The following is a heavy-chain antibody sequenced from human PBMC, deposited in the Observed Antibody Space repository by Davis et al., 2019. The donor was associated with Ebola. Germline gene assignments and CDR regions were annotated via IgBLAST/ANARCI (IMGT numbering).Heavy chain of an antibody. Sequence: GGSLRLSCAASGFTFSSYGMHWVRQAPGKGLEWVAVIWYDGSNKYYADSVKGRFTISRDNSKNTLYLQMNSLRAEDTAVYYCAREGARVLLWSWFDPWGQGTLVTVSS. CDR1: GFTFSSYG. J-gene: IGHJ5*02. CDR2: IWYDGSNK. CDR3: AREGARVLLWSWFDP. V-gene: IGHV3-33*01. D-gene: IGHD3-10*01.